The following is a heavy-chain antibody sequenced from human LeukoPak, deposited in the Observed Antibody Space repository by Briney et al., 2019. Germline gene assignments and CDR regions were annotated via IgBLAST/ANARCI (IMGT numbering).Heavy chain of an antibody. V-gene: IGHV4-34*01. D-gene: IGHD1-1*01. Sequence: PSETLSLTCAVYGGSFSGYYWNWIRQPPGKGLEWIGEINHSGNTNYNPSLKSRVTISVDTSKNQFSPKLSSVTAADTAVYYCARGLERWYYNYWGQGTLVTVSS. CDR1: GGSFSGYY. J-gene: IGHJ4*02. CDR2: INHSGNT. CDR3: ARGLERWYYNY.